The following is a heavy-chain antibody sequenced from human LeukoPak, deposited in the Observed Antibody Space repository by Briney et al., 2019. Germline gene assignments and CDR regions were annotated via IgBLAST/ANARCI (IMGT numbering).Heavy chain of an antibody. CDR1: GYTFTGYY. D-gene: IGHD4-17*01. J-gene: IGHJ5*02. V-gene: IGHV1-2*06. Sequence: ASVKVSCKASGYTFTGYYMHWVRQAPGQGLEWMGRINPNSGGTNYAQKFQGRVIMTRDMSISTAYMELSRLRSDDTAVYYCARGSMTTVTIDNWFDPWGQGTLVTVSS. CDR3: ARGSMTTVTIDNWFDP. CDR2: INPNSGGT.